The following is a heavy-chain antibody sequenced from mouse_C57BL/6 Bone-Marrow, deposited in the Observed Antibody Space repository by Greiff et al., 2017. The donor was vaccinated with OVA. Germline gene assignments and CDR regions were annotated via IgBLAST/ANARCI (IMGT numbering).Heavy chain of an antibody. Sequence: EVQLVESGAELVKPGASVKLSCTASGFNITDYYMHWVKQRTEQGLEWIGRIDPEDGETKYAPKFQGKATITADTSSNTAYLQLSSLTSEDTAVYYCARGGITTPSWYFDVWGTGTTVTVSS. D-gene: IGHD2-4*01. V-gene: IGHV14-2*01. J-gene: IGHJ1*03. CDR2: IDPEDGET. CDR1: GFNITDYY. CDR3: ARGGITTPSWYFDV.